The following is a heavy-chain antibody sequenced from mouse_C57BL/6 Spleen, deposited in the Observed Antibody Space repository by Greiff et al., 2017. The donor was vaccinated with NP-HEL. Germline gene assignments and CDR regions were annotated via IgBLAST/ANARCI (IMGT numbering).Heavy chain of an antibody. CDR3: ARRNTDYAMDY. Sequence: QVQLQQPGAELVKPGASVKLSCKASGYTFTSYWMHWVKQRPGQGLEWIGMIHPNSGSTNYNEKFKSKATLTVDKSSSTAYMQLSSVTAEDSAVDYCARRNTDYAMDYWGQGTSVTVSS. V-gene: IGHV1-64*01. J-gene: IGHJ4*01. CDR2: IHPNSGST. CDR1: GYTFTSYW.